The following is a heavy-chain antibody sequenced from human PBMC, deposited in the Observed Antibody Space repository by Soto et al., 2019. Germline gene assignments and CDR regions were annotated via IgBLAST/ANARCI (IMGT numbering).Heavy chain of an antibody. CDR1: GGTFSSYT. Sequence: QVQLVQSGAEVKKPGSSVKVSCKASGGTFSSYTISWVRQAPGQGLEWMGRIIPILGIANYAQKFQGRVTITVDKSTSTAYMELSSLRSEDTAVYYCARDDGSDQFTVRGVNYFDYWGQGTLVTVSS. CDR2: IIPILGIA. J-gene: IGHJ4*02. CDR3: ARDDGSDQFTVRGVNYFDY. D-gene: IGHD3-10*01. V-gene: IGHV1-69*08.